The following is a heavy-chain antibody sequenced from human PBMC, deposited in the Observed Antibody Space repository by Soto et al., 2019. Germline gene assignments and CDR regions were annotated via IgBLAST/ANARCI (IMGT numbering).Heavy chain of an antibody. CDR2: ISWNSGSI. CDR1: GFTFDDYA. J-gene: IGHJ4*02. CDR3: AKDSYNWNYGGFDY. D-gene: IGHD1-7*01. Sequence: GGSLRLSCAASGFTFDDYAMHWVRQAPGKGLEWVSGISWNSGSIGYADSVKGRFTISRDNAKNSLYLQMNSLRAEDTALYYCAKDSYNWNYGGFDYWGQGTLVTVSS. V-gene: IGHV3-9*01.